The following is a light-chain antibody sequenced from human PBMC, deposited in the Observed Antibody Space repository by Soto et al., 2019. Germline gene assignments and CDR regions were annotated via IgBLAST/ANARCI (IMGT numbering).Light chain of an antibody. Sequence: EIVVTQSPVTLSVSPGERVTLSCRASVSVSRNLAWYQQKPGQTPRLLIYGASTRATGVPARFSGSGSGTDYILAITSLQSEDFAVYYCQQYWHWPRTFGQGTRVEI. V-gene: IGKV3-15*01. CDR3: QQYWHWPRT. CDR1: VSVSRN. CDR2: GAS. J-gene: IGKJ1*01.